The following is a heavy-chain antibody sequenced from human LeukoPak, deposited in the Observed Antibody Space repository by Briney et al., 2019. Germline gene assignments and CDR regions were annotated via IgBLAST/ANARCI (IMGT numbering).Heavy chain of an antibody. V-gene: IGHV1-18*04. J-gene: IGHJ4*02. CDR1: GYTFTSYG. Sequence: ASVKVSCKASGYTFTSYGISWVRQAPGQGLEWMGWISAYNGNTNYAQKLQGRVTMTTDTSTSTAYMELRSLRSDDTAVYYCARDKSRYYSGGSCYSGYWGQGTLVTVSS. CDR3: ARDKSRYYSGGSCYSGY. CDR2: ISAYNGNT. D-gene: IGHD2-15*01.